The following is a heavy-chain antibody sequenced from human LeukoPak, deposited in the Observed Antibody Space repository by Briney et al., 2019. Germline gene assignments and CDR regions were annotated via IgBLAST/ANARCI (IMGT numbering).Heavy chain of an antibody. V-gene: IGHV4-59*08. CDR2: IYYSGST. J-gene: IGHJ1*01. CDR3: ARHRRDSSSWYYFQH. CDR1: GGSISSYY. D-gene: IGHD6-13*01. Sequence: SETLSLTCTVSGGSISSYYWSWIRQPPGKGLEWIGYIYYSGSTNYNPSLKSRVTISVDTSKNQFSLKLSSVTAADTAVYYCARHRRDSSSWYYFQHWGQGTLVTVSS.